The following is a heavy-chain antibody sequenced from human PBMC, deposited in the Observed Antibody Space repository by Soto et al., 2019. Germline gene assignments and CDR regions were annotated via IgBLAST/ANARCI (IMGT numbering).Heavy chain of an antibody. CDR2: IWYDGGNK. J-gene: IGHJ4*02. Sequence: GSLRLSCSASGFTFSNYGMHWVRQAPGKGLEWVAFIWYDGGNKYYAESVKGRFTISRDNSKNTLYLQMNSLRAEDTAVYYCARDGDVNTGFGKDYWGQGTLVTVYS. D-gene: IGHD3-16*01. V-gene: IGHV3-33*08. CDR1: GFTFSNYG. CDR3: ARDGDVNTGFGKDY.